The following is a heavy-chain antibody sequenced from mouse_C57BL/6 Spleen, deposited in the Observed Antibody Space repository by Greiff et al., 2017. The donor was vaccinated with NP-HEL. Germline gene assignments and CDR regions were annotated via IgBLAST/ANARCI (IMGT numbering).Heavy chain of an antibody. J-gene: IGHJ3*01. CDR2: IWSGGST. CDR3: ARNYYGSSPFAY. D-gene: IGHD1-1*01. Sequence: QVQLQQSGPGLVQPSQSLSIPCTVSGFSLTSYGVHWVRQSPGKGLEWLGVIWSGGSTDYNAAFISRLSISKDNSKSQVFFKMNSLQADDTAIYYWARNYYGSSPFAYWGQGTLVTVSA. CDR1: GFSLTSYG. V-gene: IGHV2-2*01.